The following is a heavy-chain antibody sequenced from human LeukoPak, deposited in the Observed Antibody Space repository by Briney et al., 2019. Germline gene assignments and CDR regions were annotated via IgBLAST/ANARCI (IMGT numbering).Heavy chain of an antibody. D-gene: IGHD3-22*01. Sequence: ASVKVSCKASGYTFTGYYMHLVRQAPGQGLEWMGWINPNSGGTNYAQKFQGRVTMTRDTSISTAYMELSRLRSDDTAVYYCARGNYYDSSGYDNWFDPWGQGTLVTVSS. CDR2: INPNSGGT. V-gene: IGHV1-2*02. CDR3: ARGNYYDSSGYDNWFDP. J-gene: IGHJ5*02. CDR1: GYTFTGYY.